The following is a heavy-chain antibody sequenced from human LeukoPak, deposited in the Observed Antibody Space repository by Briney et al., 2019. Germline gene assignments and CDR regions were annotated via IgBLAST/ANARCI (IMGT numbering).Heavy chain of an antibody. CDR2: IYYTGST. Sequence: SETLSLTCNVSGGSISSYYWSWIRQPPGRGLEWIGYIYYTGSTTYSPSLKSRVAMSADTSKNQLSLNLSSVAAADTAVYYCARHDSSGYYFDYWGQGALVTVSS. J-gene: IGHJ4*02. D-gene: IGHD3-22*01. V-gene: IGHV4-59*08. CDR3: ARHDSSGYYFDY. CDR1: GGSISSYY.